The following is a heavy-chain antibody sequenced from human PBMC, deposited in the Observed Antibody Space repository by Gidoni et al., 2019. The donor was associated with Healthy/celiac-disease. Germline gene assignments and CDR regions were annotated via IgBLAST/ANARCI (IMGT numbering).Heavy chain of an antibody. D-gene: IGHD6-6*01. CDR3: ASLSIAARLPDY. J-gene: IGHJ4*02. V-gene: IGHV4-39*01. CDR2: IYYSGST. Sequence: QLQLQESGPGLVKPSETLSLTCTVSGGSISSSSYYWGWIRQPPGKGLEWIGSIYYSGSTYYNPSLKSRDTISVDTSKNQFSLKLSSVTAADTAVYYCASLSIAARLPDYWGQGTLVTVSS. CDR1: GGSISSSSYY.